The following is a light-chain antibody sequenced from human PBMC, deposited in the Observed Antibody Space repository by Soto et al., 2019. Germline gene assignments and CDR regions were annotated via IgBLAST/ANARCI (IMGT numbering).Light chain of an antibody. CDR1: SGHSNYA. CDR3: QTWGTGPWV. Sequence: QPVLTQSPSASASLGASVKLTCTLSSGHSNYAIAWHQQQPEKGPRYLKKLNSDGSHSKGDGIPDRFSGSSSGAERYLTISSLQSEDEADYYCQTWGTGPWVFGGGTKLTVL. CDR2: LNSDGSH. J-gene: IGLJ3*02. V-gene: IGLV4-69*01.